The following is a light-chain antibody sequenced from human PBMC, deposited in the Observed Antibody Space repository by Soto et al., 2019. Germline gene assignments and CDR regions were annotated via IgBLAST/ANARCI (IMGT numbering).Light chain of an antibody. V-gene: IGKV3-20*01. Sequence: EIVLTQSPGTLSLSPGERATLSCRASQSISSSYFAWYQQKPGQAPRLLVYGASSRATGIPDRCSGSGSRTDFTLTISRLEPEDFALYYCQQYSSTFWTFGQGTKVEIK. CDR1: QSISSSY. J-gene: IGKJ1*01. CDR2: GAS. CDR3: QQYSSTFWT.